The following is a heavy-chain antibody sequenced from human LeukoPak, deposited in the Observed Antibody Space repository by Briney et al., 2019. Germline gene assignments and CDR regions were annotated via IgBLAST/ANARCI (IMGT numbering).Heavy chain of an antibody. D-gene: IGHD3-22*01. V-gene: IGHV3-7*01. CDR3: ARDLGQYYDTSDNWFDP. J-gene: IGHJ5*02. CDR1: GFTFSSYW. CDR2: IKRDGSER. Sequence: PGGSLRLSCAASGFTFSSYWMTWVRQAPGKGLEWVGNIKRDGSERYYVDSVKGRFTISRDNAKNTLNLQMNSLRAEDTAVYYCARDLGQYYDTSDNWFDPWGQGTLVTVSS.